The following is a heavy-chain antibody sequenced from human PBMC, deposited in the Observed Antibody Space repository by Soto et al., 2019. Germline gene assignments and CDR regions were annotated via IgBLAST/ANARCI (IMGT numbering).Heavy chain of an antibody. CDR2: ISYDGSNK. CDR1: GFTFSSYA. CDR3: ARENSGSSYNDYYYGMDV. D-gene: IGHD1-26*01. V-gene: IGHV3-30-3*01. J-gene: IGHJ6*02. Sequence: GGSLRLSCAASGFTFSSYAMHWVRQAPGKGLEWVAVISYDGSNKYYADSVKGRFTISRDNSKNTLYLQMNSLRAEDTAVYYCARENSGSSYNDYYYGMDVWGQGTTVTVSS.